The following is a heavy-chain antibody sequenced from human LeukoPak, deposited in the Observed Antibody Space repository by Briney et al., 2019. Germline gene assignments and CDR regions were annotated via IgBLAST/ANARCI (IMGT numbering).Heavy chain of an antibody. CDR3: ARENYYGYYFDY. D-gene: IGHD3-10*01. J-gene: IGHJ4*02. CDR2: IYYSGST. Sequence: SETLSLTCTVSGGSISSGDYYWSWIRQPPGKGLERIGYIYYSGSTYYNPSLKSRVTISVDTSKNQFSLKLSSVTAADTAVYYCARENYYGYYFDYWGQGTLVTVSS. CDR1: GGSISSGDYY. V-gene: IGHV4-30-4*01.